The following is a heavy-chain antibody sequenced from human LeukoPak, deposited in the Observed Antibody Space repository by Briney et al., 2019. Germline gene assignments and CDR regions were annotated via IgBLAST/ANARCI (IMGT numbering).Heavy chain of an antibody. V-gene: IGHV4-38-2*02. CDR3: ARDGTWHSSSWYSTWFDP. J-gene: IGHJ5*02. CDR2: IYHSGST. CDR1: GYSINSGYY. D-gene: IGHD6-13*01. Sequence: PSETLSLTCTVSGYSINSGYYWAWIRQPPGKGLEWIGSIYHSGSTYYNPSLKRRVTISLDTSKNQFSLKLSSVTAADTAVYYCARDGTWHSSSWYSTWFDPWGQGTLVTVSS.